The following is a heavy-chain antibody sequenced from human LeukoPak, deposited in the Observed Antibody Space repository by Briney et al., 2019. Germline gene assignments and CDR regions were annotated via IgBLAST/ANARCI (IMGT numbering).Heavy chain of an antibody. D-gene: IGHD5-24*01. CDR1: GYTFTSYG. J-gene: IGHJ4*02. V-gene: IGHV1-8*02. CDR3: ARVFGGRDGYNQVPDY. CDR2: MNPNSGNT. Sequence: ASVKVSCKASGYTFTSYGISWVRQAPGQGLEWMGWMNPNSGNTGYAQKFQGRVTMTRNTSISTAYMELSSLRSEDTAVYYCARVFGGRDGYNQVPDYWGQGTLVTVSS.